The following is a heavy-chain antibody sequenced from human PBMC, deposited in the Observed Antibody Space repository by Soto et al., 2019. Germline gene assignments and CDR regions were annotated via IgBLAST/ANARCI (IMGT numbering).Heavy chain of an antibody. D-gene: IGHD2-8*01. CDR3: ARSTSGNSLVYDY. CDR1: GFTFSTYS. Sequence: EVQLVESGGGLVQPGGSLRLSCTASGFTFSTYSMNWVRQAPGKGLEWVSYISSSSGTIYYADSVKGRFTISRDNAKNSLYLQMNSLRAEDTALYYCARSTSGNSLVYDYWGQGTLVTVSS. V-gene: IGHV3-48*01. CDR2: ISSSSGTI. J-gene: IGHJ4*02.